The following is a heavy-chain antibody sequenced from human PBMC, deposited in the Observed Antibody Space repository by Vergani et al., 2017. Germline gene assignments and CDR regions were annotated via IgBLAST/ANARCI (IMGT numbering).Heavy chain of an antibody. Sequence: QVQLVGSGGGVVQPGRSLRLSCAASGFTFSSYAMHWVRQAPGKGLEWVAVISYDGSNKYYADSVKGRFTISRDNSKNTLYLQMNSLRAEDTAVYYCARDPSVAGTYYYYMDVWGKGP. CDR1: GFTFSSYA. D-gene: IGHD6-19*01. V-gene: IGHV3-30-3*01. J-gene: IGHJ6*03. CDR2: ISYDGSNK. CDR3: ARDPSVAGTYYYYMDV.